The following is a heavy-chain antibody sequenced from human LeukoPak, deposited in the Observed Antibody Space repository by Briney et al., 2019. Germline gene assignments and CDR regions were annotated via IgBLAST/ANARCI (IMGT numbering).Heavy chain of an antibody. D-gene: IGHD3-9*01. V-gene: IGHV1-69*01. CDR1: GGTFSSYA. CDR2: IIPIFGTA. CDR3: ASARPYYDILTGYYN. J-gene: IGHJ4*02. Sequence: SVKLSCKASGGTFSSYAISWVRQAPGQGLEWMGGIIPIFGTANYAQKFQGRVTITADESTSTAYMELSSLRSEDTAVYYCASARPYYDILTGYYNWGQGTLVTVSS.